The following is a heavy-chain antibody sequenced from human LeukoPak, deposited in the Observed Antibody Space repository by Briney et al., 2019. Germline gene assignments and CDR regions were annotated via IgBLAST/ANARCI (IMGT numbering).Heavy chain of an antibody. J-gene: IGHJ6*02. D-gene: IGHD3-16*02. CDR2: IYYSGST. V-gene: IGHV4-59*08. CDR1: GGSISSYY. Sequence: SETLSLTCTVSGGSISSYYWSWIRQPPGKGLEWIGYIYYSGSTNYNPSLKSRVTISVDTSKNQFSLKLSSVTAADTAVYYCARIDIPYGMDVWGQGTTVTVSS. CDR3: ARIDIPYGMDV.